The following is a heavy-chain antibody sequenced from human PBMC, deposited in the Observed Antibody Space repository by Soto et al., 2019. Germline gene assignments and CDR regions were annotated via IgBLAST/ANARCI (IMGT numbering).Heavy chain of an antibody. CDR3: ARDSLYDFWSGYLRTNFAY. V-gene: IGHV3-48*02. J-gene: IGHJ4*02. CDR1: GFTFSSYS. D-gene: IGHD3-3*01. CDR2: ISSSSSTI. Sequence: EVQLVESGGGLVQPGGSLRLSCAASGFTFSSYSMNWVRQAPGKGLEWVSYISSSSSTIYYADSVKGRFTISRDNAKNSLYLQMNSLRDEDTAVYYCARDSLYDFWSGYLRTNFAYWGQGTLVTVSS.